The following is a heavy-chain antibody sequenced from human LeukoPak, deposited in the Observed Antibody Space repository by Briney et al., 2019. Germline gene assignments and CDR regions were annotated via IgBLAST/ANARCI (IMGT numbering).Heavy chain of an antibody. D-gene: IGHD3-3*01. Sequence: GGSLRLSCAASGFTFSSYGMHWVRQAPGKGLEWVAVISYDGSNKYYADSVKGRFTISRDNSKNTLYLQMNSLRAEDTAVCYCATQYSGAYYDFWSGYPYYFDYWGQGTLVTVSS. J-gene: IGHJ4*02. CDR3: ATQYSGAYYDFWSGYPYYFDY. CDR2: ISYDGSNK. V-gene: IGHV3-30*03. CDR1: GFTFSSYG.